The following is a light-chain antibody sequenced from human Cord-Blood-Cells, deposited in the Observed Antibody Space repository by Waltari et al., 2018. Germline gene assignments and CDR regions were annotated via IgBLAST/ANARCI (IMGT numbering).Light chain of an antibody. Sequence: ELVLIKYTATLSLSQGERATLSCRASQRVSSYLAGYQQKPVQAPTLVIYDASNRATVIPARFSASGSGTYVTLTISILEPEDFVADYCQQRSNWQVTFGQGTRLEIK. CDR3: QQRSNWQVT. CDR2: DAS. J-gene: IGKJ5*01. CDR1: QRVSSY. V-gene: IGKV3-11*01.